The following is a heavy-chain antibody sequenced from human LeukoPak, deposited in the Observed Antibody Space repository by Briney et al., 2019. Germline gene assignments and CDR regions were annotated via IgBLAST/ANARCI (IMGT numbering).Heavy chain of an antibody. CDR2: IHYNGNT. D-gene: IGHD1-14*01. CDR1: GSMYNYY. Sequence: SETLSLTCTVSGSMYNYYWSWIRQPPGKGLEWIGYIHYNGNTNYNPSLKSRVTMSLDTSKSQVSLKLNSVTAADTAVYYCARGPFNPYYFDXWGQGTLVTVSS. CDR3: ARGPFNPYYFDX. V-gene: IGHV4-59*08. J-gene: IGHJ4*02.